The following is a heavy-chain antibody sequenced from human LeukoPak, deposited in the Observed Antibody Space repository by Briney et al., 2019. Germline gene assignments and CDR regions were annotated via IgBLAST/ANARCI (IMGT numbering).Heavy chain of an antibody. J-gene: IGHJ4*02. CDR1: GFTSGCCG. CDR3: AARPTSTAVAPSDY. Sequence: GGSLRLSCAASGFTSGCCGMSWVRQAPGKGLEWVSSISGNGGSTFYADSVMGRFTISRDNSKNTLYLQMNSLRVEDSATYYCAARPTSTAVAPSDYWGQGTLVTVSS. CDR2: ISGNGGST. D-gene: IGHD6-19*01. V-gene: IGHV3-23*01.